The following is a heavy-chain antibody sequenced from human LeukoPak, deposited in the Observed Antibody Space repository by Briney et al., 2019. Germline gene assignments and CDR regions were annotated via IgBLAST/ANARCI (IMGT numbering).Heavy chain of an antibody. CDR1: WDSVSSNSAA. CDR3: ARDRGGLFDF. V-gene: IGHV6-1*01. Sequence: SQTLSLTCAISWDSVSSNSAAWSWIRQSPSRGLEWLGRTYYRSKWNNDYAVSVKSRITINPDTSKNQLSLQLNSVTPEDTAVYYCARDRGGLFDFWGQGTLVTVSS. CDR2: TYYRSKWNN. D-gene: IGHD3-10*01. J-gene: IGHJ4*02.